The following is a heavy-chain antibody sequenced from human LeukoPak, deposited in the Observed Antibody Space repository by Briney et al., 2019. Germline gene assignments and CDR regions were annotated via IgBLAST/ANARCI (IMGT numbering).Heavy chain of an antibody. CDR1: GGTFSTFG. J-gene: IGHJ4*02. CDR3: ARETGYAYGRAPLDY. Sequence: SVKVSCKASGGTFSTFGISWVRQAPGQGLEWMGGIIPMSGTVNNAQKFQGRVTITADKSTGTAYMELRSLRSDDTAVYYCARETGYAYGRAPLDYWGQGTLVTASS. V-gene: IGHV1-69*06. CDR2: IIPMSGTV. D-gene: IGHD5-18*01.